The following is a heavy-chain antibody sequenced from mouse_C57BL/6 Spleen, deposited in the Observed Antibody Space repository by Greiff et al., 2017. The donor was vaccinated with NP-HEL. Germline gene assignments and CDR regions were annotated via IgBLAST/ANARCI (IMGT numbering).Heavy chain of an antibody. D-gene: IGHD1-1*01. Sequence: EVKLQESGPGLVKPSQSLSLTCTVTGYSITSCYYWKWIRKLPVNNLELRGDISYDGSNNYNQSLKNRITITRDTSKNQFFLKLKSVTTEDTATYYCARDTTVVTDWYFDVWGTGTTLTVSS. V-gene: IGHV3-6*01. J-gene: IGHJ1*03. CDR3: ARDTTVVTDWYFDV. CDR1: GYSITSCYY. CDR2: ISYDGSN.